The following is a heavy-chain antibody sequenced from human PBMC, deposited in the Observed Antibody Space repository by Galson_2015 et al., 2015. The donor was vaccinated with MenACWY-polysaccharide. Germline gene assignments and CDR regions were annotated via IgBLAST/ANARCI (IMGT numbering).Heavy chain of an antibody. CDR1: GVTFSSDW. J-gene: IGHJ4*02. D-gene: IGHD3-10*01. V-gene: IGHV3-23*01. CDR3: AKGAAHYGSGNYYDY. Sequence: ALRLSCAASGVTFSSDWMTWVRQASGKGREWVSGLSPTTGNTYYADSVRGRLTISRDNSKNTLYLQMDSLRAEDTALYYCAKGAAHYGSGNYYDYWGQGTQVTVSS. CDR2: LSPTTGNT.